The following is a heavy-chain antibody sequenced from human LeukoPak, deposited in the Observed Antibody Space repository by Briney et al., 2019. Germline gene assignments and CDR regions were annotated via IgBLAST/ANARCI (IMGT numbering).Heavy chain of an antibody. CDR1: GFTFSSYS. V-gene: IGHV3-21*01. CDR2: ISSSSSYI. J-gene: IGHJ6*02. D-gene: IGHD3-3*01. Sequence: PGGSLRLSCAASGFTFSSYSMTWVRQAPGKGLEWVSSISSSSSYIYYADSVKGRFTISRDNAKNSLYLQMNSLRAEDTAVYYCARDDFWSGYWHYYGMDVWGQGTTVTVSS. CDR3: ARDDFWSGYWHYYGMDV.